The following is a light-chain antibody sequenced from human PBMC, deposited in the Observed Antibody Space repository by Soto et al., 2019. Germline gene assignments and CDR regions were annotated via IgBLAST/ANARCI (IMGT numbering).Light chain of an antibody. CDR3: QQYGSSPPT. J-gene: IGKJ1*01. CDR1: QSVSTNY. CDR2: GAS. V-gene: IGKV3-20*01. Sequence: EIVLTQSPGTLSLSPGERATLSCRASQSVSTNYLAWYQRKPGQATRLLMYGASSRATDIPNRFSGSGSGTDFTLTITRLKAEDFAVYYCQQYGSSPPTFGQGTKVEIK.